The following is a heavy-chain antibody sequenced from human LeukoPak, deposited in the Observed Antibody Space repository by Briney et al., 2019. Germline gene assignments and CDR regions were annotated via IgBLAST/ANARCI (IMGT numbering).Heavy chain of an antibody. V-gene: IGHV3-48*03. Sequence: PGGSLRLSCAASGFTFSSYEMNWVRQAPGKGLEWVSYISSSGSTIYYADSVKGRFTISRDNAKNSLYLQMNSLRAEDTAVYYCATGIVGAPAFDYWGQGTLVTVSS. J-gene: IGHJ4*02. CDR3: ATGIVGAPAFDY. CDR1: GFTFSSYE. D-gene: IGHD1-26*01. CDR2: ISSSGSTI.